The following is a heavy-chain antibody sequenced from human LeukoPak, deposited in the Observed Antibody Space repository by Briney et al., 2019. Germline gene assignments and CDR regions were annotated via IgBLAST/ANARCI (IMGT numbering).Heavy chain of an antibody. J-gene: IGHJ6*03. CDR3: ARDRGPAAGTDPHYYYYYYMDV. V-gene: IGHV3-23*01. CDR2: ISGSGSGGST. D-gene: IGHD6-13*01. Sequence: GGSLRLSCAASGFTFSSSAMSWVRQAPGKGLEWVSSISGSGSGGSTYYADSVKGRFTISRDNSKNTLYLQMNSLRAEDTALYYCARDRGPAAGTDPHYYYYYYMDVWSKGTTVTVSS. CDR1: GFTFSSSA.